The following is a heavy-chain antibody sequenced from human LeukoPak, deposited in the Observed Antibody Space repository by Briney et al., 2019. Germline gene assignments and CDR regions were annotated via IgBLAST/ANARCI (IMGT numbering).Heavy chain of an antibody. V-gene: IGHV4-38-2*02. D-gene: IGHD1-14*01. Sequence: SETLSLTCTVSGDSVTNDFFWGWVRQPPGKELEWIGSFCLGRDTYYRPSLKSRVTISVDTSKNQFSLNLNSVTAADTAVYYCARWASISREPGGFFDHWVQGTLVTVSS. CDR1: GDSVTNDFF. J-gene: IGHJ4*02. CDR3: ARWASISREPGGFFDH. CDR2: FCLGRDT.